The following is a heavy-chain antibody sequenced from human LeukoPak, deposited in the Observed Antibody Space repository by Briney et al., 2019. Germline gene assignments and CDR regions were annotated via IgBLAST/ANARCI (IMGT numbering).Heavy chain of an antibody. J-gene: IGHJ4*02. CDR2: INHSGST. CDR3: TITTGTTLGLMDY. Sequence: PSETLSLTCAVYGGSFSGYYWRWIRQPPGKGLEWIGEINHSGSTNYNPSLKSRVTISVDTSKNQLSLKMSSVTAADMAVYYCTITTGTTLGLMDYWGQGTLVTVSS. CDR1: GGSFSGYY. D-gene: IGHD1-1*01. V-gene: IGHV4-34*01.